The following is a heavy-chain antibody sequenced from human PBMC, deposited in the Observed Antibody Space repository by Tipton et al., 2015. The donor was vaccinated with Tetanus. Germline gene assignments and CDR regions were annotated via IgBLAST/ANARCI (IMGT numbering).Heavy chain of an antibody. D-gene: IGHD3-9*01. CDR3: AKEGAGNDWSSFDY. CDR2: ISIDGSRL. V-gene: IGHV3-30*18. CDR1: GFTFSNYA. Sequence: QLVQSGGGLVKPGGSLRLSCAASGFTFSNYAMHWVRQAPGKGLEWLAVISIDGSRLHYADSVEGRFTISKDNSRNTLYLQMNSLGAEDTALYYCAKEGAGNDWSSFDYWGQGTLVTVSS. J-gene: IGHJ4*02.